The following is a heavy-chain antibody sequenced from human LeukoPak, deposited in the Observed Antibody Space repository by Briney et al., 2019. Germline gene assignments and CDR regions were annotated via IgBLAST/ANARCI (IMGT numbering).Heavy chain of an antibody. V-gene: IGHV4-39*01. CDR1: SFSSYG. CDR3: ARQSTAMGTCDY. D-gene: IGHD5-18*01. J-gene: IGHJ4*02. CDR2: IYYSGNT. Sequence: SFSSYGMQWVRQPPGKGLEWIGSIYYSGNTYYNPSLKSRGTISVDTSKNQFSLKLSSVTAADTAVYYCARQSTAMGTCDYWGQGTLVPVSS.